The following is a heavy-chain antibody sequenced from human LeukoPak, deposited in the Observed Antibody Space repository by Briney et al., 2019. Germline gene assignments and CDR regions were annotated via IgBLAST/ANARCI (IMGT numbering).Heavy chain of an antibody. CDR3: ARVVAVAGPDY. CDR2: ISSSSSYI. Sequence: GGSLRLSCAASGFTFTSYSMNWVRQAPGKWLEWVSSISSSSSYIYYADSVKGRFTISRDNAKNSLYLQMDSLRAEDTAVYYCARVVAVAGPDYWGQGTLVTVSS. J-gene: IGHJ4*02. D-gene: IGHD6-19*01. CDR1: GFTFTSYS. V-gene: IGHV3-21*01.